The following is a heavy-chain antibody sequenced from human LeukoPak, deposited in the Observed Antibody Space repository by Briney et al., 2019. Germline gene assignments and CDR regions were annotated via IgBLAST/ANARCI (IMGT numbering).Heavy chain of an antibody. Sequence: GGSLRLSCAASGFTVSSNYMSWVRQAPGKGLEWVSVIYSGGSTYYADSVKGRFTISRDNSKNTLYLQMNRLRAEDTAVYYCARDAWGEGFDYWGQGTLVTVSS. J-gene: IGHJ4*02. CDR1: GFTVSSNY. D-gene: IGHD3-16*01. CDR2: IYSGGST. V-gene: IGHV3-53*01. CDR3: ARDAWGEGFDY.